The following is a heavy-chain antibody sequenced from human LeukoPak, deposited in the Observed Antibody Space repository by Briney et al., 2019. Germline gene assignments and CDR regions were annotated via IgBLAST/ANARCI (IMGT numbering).Heavy chain of an antibody. D-gene: IGHD3-3*01. V-gene: IGHV3-48*01. Sequence: GGSLRLSCAASGFTFSSYSMNWVRQAPGKGLEWVSYIGSSSSSIYYADSVKGRFTISRDNSKNTLYLQMNSLRAEDTAVYYCAKGGGGRITIFGVVRHNLPIFDPWGQGTLVTVSS. J-gene: IGHJ5*02. CDR2: IGSSSSSI. CDR3: AKGGGGRITIFGVVRHNLPIFDP. CDR1: GFTFSSYS.